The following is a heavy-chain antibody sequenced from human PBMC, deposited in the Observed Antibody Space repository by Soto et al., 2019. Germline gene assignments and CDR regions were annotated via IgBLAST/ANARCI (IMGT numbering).Heavy chain of an antibody. J-gene: IGHJ4*02. CDR2: IYRTGST. V-gene: IGHV4-4*02. CDR3: SRRDPGTSVDY. D-gene: IGHD1-7*01. CDR1: GGSFTSNNW. Sequence: PSATLSLTCAVSGGSFTSNNWWTGVRQPPGQGLEWIGEIYRTGSTNYTPSLKSRVTISLDKSENKFSLKVTSLTAEDTAVYDGSRRDPGTSVDYWGQGTLVTLSS.